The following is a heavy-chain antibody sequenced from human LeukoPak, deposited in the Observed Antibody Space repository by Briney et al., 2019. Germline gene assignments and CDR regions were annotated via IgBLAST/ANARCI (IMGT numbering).Heavy chain of an antibody. CDR1: GYSFTSYW. D-gene: IGHD4-17*01. CDR2: IYPGDSDT. J-gene: IGHJ4*02. V-gene: IGHV5-51*01. Sequence: KPGESLKISCKGSGYSFTSYWIGWVRQMPGKGLEWMGIIYPGDSDTRYSPSFQGQVTISVDKSINTAYLQWSSLKASDTAMYYCARVVDYGDYRNGFLDYWGQGTLVTVSS. CDR3: ARVVDYGDYRNGFLDY.